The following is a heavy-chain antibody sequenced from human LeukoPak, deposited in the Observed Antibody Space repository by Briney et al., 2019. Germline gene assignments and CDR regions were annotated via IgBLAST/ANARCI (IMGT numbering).Heavy chain of an antibody. D-gene: IGHD3-3*01. CDR2: IYTSGST. J-gene: IGHJ3*01. CDR1: GGSISSYY. V-gene: IGHV4-4*07. CDR3: PGWVVWSASSPGDAFDP. Sequence: PSETLSLTCTVSGGSISSYYCSWIRQHAGKGLEGIGRIYTSGSTYYNPSLNRRVTMSVDTSNNQLRLKASSRPAGDPPLCYCPGWVVWSASSPGDAFDPWGQGTMVTVSS.